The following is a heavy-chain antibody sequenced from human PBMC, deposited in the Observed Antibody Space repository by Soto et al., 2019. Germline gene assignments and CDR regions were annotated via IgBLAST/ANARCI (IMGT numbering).Heavy chain of an antibody. CDR2: ITGGSGDT. J-gene: IGHJ4*02. CDR1: GCKFRGHG. V-gene: IGHV3-23*01. Sequence: GVLQRVSCTASGCKFRGHGRSWVIKTPGKGLEWVSAITGGSGDTYYADSVKGRFTISRDNSKNTLHLQLNSLRAEDTAIYYCAKGSASSRPYYFDYWGQGTLVTVSS. CDR3: AKGSASSRPYYFDY. D-gene: IGHD6-6*01.